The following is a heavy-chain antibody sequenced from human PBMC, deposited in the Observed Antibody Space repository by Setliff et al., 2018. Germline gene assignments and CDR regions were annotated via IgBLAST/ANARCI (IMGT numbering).Heavy chain of an antibody. CDR3: ARVLFGDLFSWFDP. D-gene: IGHD3-10*02. J-gene: IGHJ5*02. Sequence: GASVKVSCKASGYTFAGYYLHWVRQAPGQGLQWMGWINPNTGGTDYAPRFQGRVTMTRDTSLSTAYMEVRSLRSDDTAVYYCARVLFGDLFSWFDPWGQGTLVTVSS. V-gene: IGHV1-2*02. CDR1: GYTFAGYY. CDR2: INPNTGGT.